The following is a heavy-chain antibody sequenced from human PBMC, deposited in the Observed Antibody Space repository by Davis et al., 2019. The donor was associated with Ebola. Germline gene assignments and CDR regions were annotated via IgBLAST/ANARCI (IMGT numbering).Heavy chain of an antibody. Sequence: ASVKVSCKASGYTFTSYDINWVRQATGQGLEWMGWMNPNSGNTGYAQKFQGRVTMIRNTSISTAYMELSSLRSEDTAVYYCARGRGYYYDSSGYYSAGWYFDLWGRGTLVTVSS. V-gene: IGHV1-8*01. CDR2: MNPNSGNT. D-gene: IGHD3-22*01. CDR1: GYTFTSYD. CDR3: ARGRGYYYDSSGYYSAGWYFDL. J-gene: IGHJ2*01.